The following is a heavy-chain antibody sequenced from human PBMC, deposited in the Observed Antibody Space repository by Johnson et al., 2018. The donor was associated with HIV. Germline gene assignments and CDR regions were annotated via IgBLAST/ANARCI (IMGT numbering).Heavy chain of an antibody. D-gene: IGHD6-13*01. CDR1: GFTVSSNY. Sequence: ALLVESGGNLVQPGGSLRLSCAASGFTVSSNYMTWVRQAPGKGLEWVSVIYSGGSTYYADSVQGRFIISRDNSKNTLYLQRNSLRAEDTAVYYCAKDQWSSSWTNDAFDIWGQGTMVTVSS. CDR3: AKDQWSSSWTNDAFDI. V-gene: IGHV3-66*01. CDR2: IYSGGST. J-gene: IGHJ3*02.